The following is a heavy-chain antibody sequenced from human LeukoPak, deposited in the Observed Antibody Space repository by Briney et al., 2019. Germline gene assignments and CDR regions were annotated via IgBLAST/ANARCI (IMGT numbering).Heavy chain of an antibody. Sequence: SETLSLTCTVSGGSISSGSYYWSWIRQPAGKGLEWIGRIYTSGGTNYNPSLKSRVTISVDTSKNQFSLKLSSVTAADTAVYYCARGEFWSGYLFDPWGQGTLVTVSS. CDR3: ARGEFWSGYLFDP. V-gene: IGHV4-61*02. J-gene: IGHJ5*02. CDR1: GGSISSGSYY. D-gene: IGHD3-3*01. CDR2: IYTSGGT.